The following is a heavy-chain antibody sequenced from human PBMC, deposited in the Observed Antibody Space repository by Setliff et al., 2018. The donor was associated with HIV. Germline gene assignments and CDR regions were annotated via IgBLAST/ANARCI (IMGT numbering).Heavy chain of an antibody. CDR2: MSYDGNNK. Sequence: GGSLRLSCAASELIFSSYAMHWVRQAPGKGLEWVAVMSYDGNNKYYADSVKGRFTISRDNSKNTLFLQMNSLRPEDTAVYYCARDCRVTSYRDAFDIWGQGTMVTVSS. CDR1: ELIFSSYA. CDR3: ARDCRVTSYRDAFDI. J-gene: IGHJ3*02. V-gene: IGHV3-30*01.